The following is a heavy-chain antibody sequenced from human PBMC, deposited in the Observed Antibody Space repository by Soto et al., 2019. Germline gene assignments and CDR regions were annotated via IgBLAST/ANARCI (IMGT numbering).Heavy chain of an antibody. J-gene: IGHJ5*02. D-gene: IGHD3-16*01. Sequence: GASVKVSCKASGYSFTNNEVSWVRQATVQGLEWMGWMNPGSGDTGYAQKFQGRVTMTRDISTATAYMELSSLRSDDTATYYCARMATFGSLNWFDPWGQGTLVTVYS. CDR3: ARMATFGSLNWFDP. V-gene: IGHV1-8*01. CDR2: MNPGSGDT. CDR1: GYSFTNNE.